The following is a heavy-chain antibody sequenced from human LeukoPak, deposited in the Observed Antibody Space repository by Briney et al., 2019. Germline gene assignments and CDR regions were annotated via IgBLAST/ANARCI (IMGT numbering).Heavy chain of an antibody. J-gene: IGHJ3*02. V-gene: IGHV3-9*01. Sequence: PGRSLRLSCAASGFTFDDYAMHWVRQAPGKGLEWVSGISWNSGSIGYADSVKGRFTISRDNAKNSLYLQMNSLRAEDTALYYCAKVYRGYLLAPGEDDAFDIWGQGTMVTVSS. CDR2: ISWNSGSI. CDR3: AKVYRGYLLAPGEDDAFDI. D-gene: IGHD7-27*01. CDR1: GFTFDDYA.